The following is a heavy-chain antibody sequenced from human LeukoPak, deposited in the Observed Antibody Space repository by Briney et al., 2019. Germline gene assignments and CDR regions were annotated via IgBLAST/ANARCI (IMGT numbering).Heavy chain of an antibody. D-gene: IGHD1-26*01. CDR2: IKQDGSEK. CDR1: GFTFSSYW. J-gene: IGHJ4*02. Sequence: PGGSLRLSCAASGFTFSSYWMSWVRQAPGKGLEWVANIKQDGSEKYYVDSVKGRFTISRDNAKNSLYLQMNSLRAEDTAVYYCARRRYSGSSQHFDYWGLGTLVTASS. V-gene: IGHV3-7*01. CDR3: ARRRYSGSSQHFDY.